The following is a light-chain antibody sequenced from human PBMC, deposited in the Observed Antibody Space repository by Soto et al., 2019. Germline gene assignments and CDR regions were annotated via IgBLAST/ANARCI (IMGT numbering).Light chain of an antibody. CDR2: DVS. CDR3: SSYTSSSTLV. CDR1: SSDVGGYNY. Sequence: QSALTQPASVSGSPGQPITISCTGTSSDVGGYNYVSGYQQHPGKAPKLMIYDVSNRPSGVSNRFSGSKSGNTASLTISGLQAEDEADYYCSSYTSSSTLVFGTGTKLTVL. V-gene: IGLV2-14*01. J-gene: IGLJ1*01.